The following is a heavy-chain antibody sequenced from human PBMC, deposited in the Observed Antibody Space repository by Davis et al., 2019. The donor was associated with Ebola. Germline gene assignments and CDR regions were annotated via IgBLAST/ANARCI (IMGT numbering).Heavy chain of an antibody. CDR3: ASGRVVTHYYYYGMDV. CDR2: IYHSGST. J-gene: IGHJ6*02. D-gene: IGHD2-21*02. CDR1: AASISSTSYY. V-gene: IGHV4-39*01. Sequence: SETLSLTCTVSAASISSTSYYFGWIRQSPGKGLQWIGSIYHSGSTYYNPSLKCRVTISVDTSQKQFSLTLTYVTAADTAVYYCASGRVVTHYYYYGMDVWGQGTTVTVSS.